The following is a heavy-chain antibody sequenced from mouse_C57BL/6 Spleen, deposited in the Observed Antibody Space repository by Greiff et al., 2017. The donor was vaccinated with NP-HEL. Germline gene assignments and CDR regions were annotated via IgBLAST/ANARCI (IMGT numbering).Heavy chain of an antibody. CDR3: AREKFTTVVGGYFDY. CDR1: GFTFSDYY. J-gene: IGHJ2*01. D-gene: IGHD1-1*01. CDR2: INYDGSST. V-gene: IGHV5-16*01. Sequence: EVMLVESEGGLVQPGSSMKLSCTASGFTFSDYYMAWVRQVPEKGLEWVANINYDGSSTYYLDSLKSRFIISRDNAKNILYLQMSSLKSEDTATYYCAREKFTTVVGGYFDYWGQGTTLTVSS.